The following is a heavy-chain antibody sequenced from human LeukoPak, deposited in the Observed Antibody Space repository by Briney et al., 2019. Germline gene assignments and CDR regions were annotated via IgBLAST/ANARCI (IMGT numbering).Heavy chain of an antibody. CDR2: IKEDGTET. CDR1: GFTFSSYG. V-gene: IGHV3-7*01. CDR3: AKEGRSLQTY. Sequence: QPGGSLRLSCAASGFTFSSYGMSWVRLAPGKGLEWVANIKEDGTETYYVDSVKGRFTISRDNAKNSLYLRMNSLRVEDTAVYYCAKEGRSLQTYWGQGTLVTVSS. J-gene: IGHJ4*02. D-gene: IGHD5-24*01.